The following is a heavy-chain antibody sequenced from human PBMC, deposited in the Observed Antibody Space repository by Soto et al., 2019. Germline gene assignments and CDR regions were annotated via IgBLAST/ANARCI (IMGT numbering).Heavy chain of an antibody. CDR1: GGSISSGSW. V-gene: IGHV4-4*02. J-gene: IGHJ4*02. D-gene: IGHD1-1*01. CDR3: ARDGKWNLDY. CDR2: IFHSGST. Sequence: QVQLQESGPGLVKPTETLSLTCAVSGGSISSGSWWSWVRQPQGKGLEWIGEIFHSGSTNYNPSLKSLVTISVDESKNQFSLKLTSLTAADTAVYYCARDGKWNLDYWGQGTLVTVSS.